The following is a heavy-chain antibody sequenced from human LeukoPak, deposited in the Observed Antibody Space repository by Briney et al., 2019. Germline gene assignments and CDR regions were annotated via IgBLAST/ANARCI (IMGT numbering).Heavy chain of an antibody. CDR2: ISAYNGNT. J-gene: IGHJ6*02. Sequence: ASVKVSCKASGYTFTSYGISWVRQAPGQGLEWMGWISAYNGNTNYAQKLQGRVTITADESTSTAYMELSSLRSEDTAVYYCARESGPTLNYYYGMDVWGQGTTVTVSS. CDR1: GYTFTSYG. V-gene: IGHV1-18*01. CDR3: ARESGPTLNYYYGMDV. D-gene: IGHD3-10*01.